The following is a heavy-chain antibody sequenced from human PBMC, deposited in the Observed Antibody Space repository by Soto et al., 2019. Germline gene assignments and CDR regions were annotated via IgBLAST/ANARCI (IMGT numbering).Heavy chain of an antibody. D-gene: IGHD6-6*01. CDR2: IIPIFGSA. J-gene: IGHJ4*02. V-gene: IGHV1-69*01. CDR3: ARQAREVEARKYCFDY. Sequence: QVQLVQSGAEVKKPGSSVKVSCKASGGTLSRYAINWVRQAPGQGLEWMGGIIPIFGSANYAQKFQGRVTITADESTSTAYMELSSLRSEDTAVYYCARQAREVEARKYCFDYCGQGTLVNVSS. CDR1: GGTLSRYA.